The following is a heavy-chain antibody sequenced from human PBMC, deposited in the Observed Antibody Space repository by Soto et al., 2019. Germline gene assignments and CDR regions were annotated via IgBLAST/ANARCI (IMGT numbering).Heavy chain of an antibody. CDR2: IYYSGST. V-gene: IGHV4-59*08. J-gene: IGHJ1*01. CDR3: ARSVAAPGTDFQH. CDR1: GASISNYY. D-gene: IGHD6-13*01. Sequence: QVQLQESGPGLVKPSETLSLTCTVSGASISNYYCSWIRQPPGKGLEWIGYIYYSGSTNYNPSLKSRVTISVDTSKNQFSLKLSSVTAADTVVYYCARSVAAPGTDFQHWGQGTLVTVSS.